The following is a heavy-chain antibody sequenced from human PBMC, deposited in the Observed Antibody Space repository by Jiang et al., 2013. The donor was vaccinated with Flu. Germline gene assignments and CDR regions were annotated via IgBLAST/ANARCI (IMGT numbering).Heavy chain of an antibody. V-gene: IGHV4-4*07. CDR1: GGSITNYY. CDR2: IHSSGIT. CDR3: ARGDVCDY. Sequence: SLTCIVSGGSITNYYWSWIRQPAGKGLEWLGRIHSSGITNYNPSFKSRVSMSVDTSKNQFSLRLTSVTAADTAVYYCARGDVCDYWGQGTLVTVSS. D-gene: IGHD5/OR15-5a*01. J-gene: IGHJ4*02.